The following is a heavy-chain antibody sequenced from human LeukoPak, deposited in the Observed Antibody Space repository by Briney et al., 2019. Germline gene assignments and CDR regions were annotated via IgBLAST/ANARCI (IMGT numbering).Heavy chain of an antibody. J-gene: IGHJ3*02. CDR1: GFTFSSYG. CDR2: IRYDGSNK. CDR3: AREIVVGSRAFDI. V-gene: IGHV3-30*02. Sequence: GGSLRLSCAASGFTFSSYGMHWVRQAPGKGLEWVAFIRYDGSNKYYADSVKGRFTISRDNSKNTLYLQMNSLRAEDTAVYYCAREIVVGSRAFDIWGQGTMVTVSS. D-gene: IGHD2-21*01.